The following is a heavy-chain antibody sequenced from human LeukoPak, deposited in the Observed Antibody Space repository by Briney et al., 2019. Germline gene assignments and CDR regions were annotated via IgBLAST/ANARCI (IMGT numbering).Heavy chain of an antibody. Sequence: GGSLRLSCAASGFTFSSYSMNWVRQAPGKGLEWVSYISSSSSTIYYADSVKGRFTISRDNAKNTLYLQMNSLRAEDTAVYYCARVGGFGELFLDYWGQGTLVTVSS. CDR1: GFTFSSYS. D-gene: IGHD3-10*01. J-gene: IGHJ4*02. V-gene: IGHV3-48*04. CDR2: ISSSSSTI. CDR3: ARVGGFGELFLDY.